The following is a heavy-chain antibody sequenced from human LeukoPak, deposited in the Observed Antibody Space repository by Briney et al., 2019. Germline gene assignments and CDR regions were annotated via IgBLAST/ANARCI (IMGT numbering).Heavy chain of an antibody. V-gene: IGHV1-18*04. CDR3: ARGGQWLIDGRRWGSFEY. CDR1: GYTFSTYG. Sequence: ASVNVSCKSSGYTFSTYGISWVRQAPGRGLEWMGWINTYNGNTKYTKKFQGRGTITTDTSKSTAYVELVSLRSDDTAVYYCARGGQWLIDGRRWGSFEYWGQGTLVTVSS. D-gene: IGHD6-19*01. CDR2: INTYNGNT. J-gene: IGHJ1*01.